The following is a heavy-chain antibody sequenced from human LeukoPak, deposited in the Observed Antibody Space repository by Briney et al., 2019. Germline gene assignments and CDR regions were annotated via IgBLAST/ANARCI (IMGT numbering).Heavy chain of an antibody. J-gene: IGHJ4*02. CDR1: GYTFTTYW. CDR3: ARQKSAYDSEFDY. V-gene: IGHV5-51*01. D-gene: IGHD3-3*01. CDR2: IYPGDSDT. Sequence: GESLKISCKGSGYTFTTYWIGWVRQMPGKGLEWMGIIYPGDSDTRYSPSFQGQVAISADKSISTAYLQWSSLKASDTAMYYCARQKSAYDSEFDYWGQGTLVTVSS.